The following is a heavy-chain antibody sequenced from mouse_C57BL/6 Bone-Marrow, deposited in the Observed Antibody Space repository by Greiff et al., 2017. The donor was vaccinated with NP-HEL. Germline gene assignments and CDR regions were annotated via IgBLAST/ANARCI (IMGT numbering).Heavy chain of an antibody. J-gene: IGHJ3*01. V-gene: IGHV14-4*01. CDR1: GFNIKDDY. CDR2: IDPENGDT. D-gene: IGHD1-1*01. CDR3: TTGFITTVVARAY. Sequence: EVKLVESGAELVRPGASVKLSCTASGFNIKDDYMHWVKQRPEQGLEWIGWIDPENGDTEYASKFQGKATITADTSSNTAYLQLSSLTSEDTAVYYCTTGFITTVVARAYWGQGTLVTVSA.